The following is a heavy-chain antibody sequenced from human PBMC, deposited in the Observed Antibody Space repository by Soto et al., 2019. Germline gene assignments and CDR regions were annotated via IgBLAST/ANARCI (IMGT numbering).Heavy chain of an antibody. Sequence: QVQLVQSGAEVKKPGASVKVSCKASGYTFTSYYMHWVRQAPGQGLEWMGIINPSGGSKSYAQKYQGGVTMTRDTCTSTVYMELSSMISEDTAVDYCARDAVAADDVSFDYWGQGTLVTVSS. J-gene: IGHJ4*02. CDR2: INPSGGSK. V-gene: IGHV1-46*03. D-gene: IGHD2-15*01. CDR3: ARDAVAADDVSFDY. CDR1: GYTFTSYY.